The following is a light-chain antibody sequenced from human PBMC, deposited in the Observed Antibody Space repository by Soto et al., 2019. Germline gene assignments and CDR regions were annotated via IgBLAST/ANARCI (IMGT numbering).Light chain of an antibody. CDR2: LAS. J-gene: IGKJ4*01. V-gene: IGKV2-28*01. Sequence: DVVMTQSPLSLPVTPGEPASISCRSSQSLLHTNGYNYLAWFLQKAGQSPQLLIYLASSRASGVTDRFSGSGSGTDFTLEISSVEAEDVGIYYCMQLLHPPLTLCEGTKVEIK. CDR1: QSLLHTNGYNY. CDR3: MQLLHPPLT.